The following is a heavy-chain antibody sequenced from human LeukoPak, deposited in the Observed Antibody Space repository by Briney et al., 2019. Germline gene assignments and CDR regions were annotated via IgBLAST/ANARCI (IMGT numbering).Heavy chain of an antibody. CDR3: ARYWLRPPQYSGYDLSVDY. Sequence: ASVKVSCKASGYTFTSYGISWVRQAPGQGLEWMGWISAYNGNTNYAQKLQGRVTMTTDTSTSTAYMELRSLRSDDTAVYYCARYWLRPPQYSGYDLSVDYWGQGTLVTVSS. J-gene: IGHJ4*02. CDR2: ISAYNGNT. V-gene: IGHV1-18*01. D-gene: IGHD5-12*01. CDR1: GYTFTSYG.